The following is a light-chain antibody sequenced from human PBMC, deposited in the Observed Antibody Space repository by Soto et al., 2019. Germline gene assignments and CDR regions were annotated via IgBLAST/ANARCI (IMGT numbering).Light chain of an antibody. CDR3: QQSNNWPPGT. J-gene: IGKJ1*01. CDR1: QSVSSSY. CDR2: SAS. Sequence: EIVLTQYPCTQSLSPGERSPLSCMAIQSVSSSYLAWYQQKPGQAPRLLIYSASNRATGIPARFSGSGSGTAFTLTISSLQSADFALYYCQQSNNWPPGTVGQGTKVDIK. V-gene: IGKV3-15*01.